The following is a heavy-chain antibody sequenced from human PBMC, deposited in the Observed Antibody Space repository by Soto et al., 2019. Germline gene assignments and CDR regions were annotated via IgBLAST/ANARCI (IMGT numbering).Heavy chain of an antibody. V-gene: IGHV2-5*01. CDR3: VHRLDVPGLAFDP. CDR2: IYWNDDK. J-gene: IGHJ5*02. D-gene: IGHD3-10*02. Sequence: PTLVNPTQTLRLTCAFSGFSLSASGASVGWIRQPPGKALEWLAHIYWNDDKRYSPSLRSRLTISKDTSKNQVVLTFTNMDPADTGTYYCVHRLDVPGLAFDPWGQGTLVTVSS. CDR1: GFSLSASGAS.